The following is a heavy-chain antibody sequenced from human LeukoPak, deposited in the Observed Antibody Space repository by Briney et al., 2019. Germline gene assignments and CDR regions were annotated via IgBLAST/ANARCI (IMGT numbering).Heavy chain of an antibody. CDR2: INHSGST. Sequence: SETLSLTCAVYGGSFSGYYWSWIRQPPGKGLEWIGEINHSGSTNYNPSLKSRVTISVDTSKNQFSLRLSSVTAADTAVYYCARVSDYDNFDYWGQGTLVTVSS. J-gene: IGHJ4*02. CDR3: ARVSDYDNFDY. V-gene: IGHV4-34*01. CDR1: GGSFSGYY. D-gene: IGHD3-22*01.